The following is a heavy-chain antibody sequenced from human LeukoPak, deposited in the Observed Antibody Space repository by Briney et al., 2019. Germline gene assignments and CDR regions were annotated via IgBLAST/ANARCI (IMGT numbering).Heavy chain of an antibody. CDR3: AKPSITIFDDFDY. Sequence: GGSLRLSCAASGFTFSSYSMNWVRQAPGKGLEWVSSISSSSTYIYHADSVKGRFTISRDNAKNSLYLQMNSLRAEDTAVYYCAKPSITIFDDFDYWGQGTLVTVSS. CDR1: GFTFSSYS. V-gene: IGHV3-21*04. D-gene: IGHD3-3*01. CDR2: ISSSSTYI. J-gene: IGHJ4*02.